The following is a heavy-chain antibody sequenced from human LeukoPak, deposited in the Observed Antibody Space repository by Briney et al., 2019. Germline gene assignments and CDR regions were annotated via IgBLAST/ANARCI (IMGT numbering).Heavy chain of an antibody. CDR3: AKEYGSGRNYFDY. D-gene: IGHD3-10*01. CDR2: ISGSGDST. V-gene: IGHV3-23*01. Sequence: GGSLRLSCAASGLTFSSYAMTWVRQAPGKGLEWVSGISGSGDSTYYADSVKGRFTISRDNSKNTLYLQMNSLRAEDTAVYYCAKEYGSGRNYFDYWGQGTLVTVSS. J-gene: IGHJ4*02. CDR1: GLTFSSYA.